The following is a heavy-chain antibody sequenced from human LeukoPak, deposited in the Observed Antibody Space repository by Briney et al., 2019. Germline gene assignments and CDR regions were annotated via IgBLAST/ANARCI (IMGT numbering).Heavy chain of an antibody. CDR3: AKAPVWSYYYGLDV. J-gene: IGHJ6*02. V-gene: IGHV3-23*01. Sequence: PAGSLRLSCAASGLTASHNVNNAMSRVRHAPGKGLEWASGITTRGSTYYADSVKGRFTISRENSNNTLYLHMDSLRAEDTAVYYCAKAPVWSYYYGLDVWGQGTTVTVSS. D-gene: IGHD2-21*01. CDR2: ITTRGST. CDR1: GLTASHNVNNA.